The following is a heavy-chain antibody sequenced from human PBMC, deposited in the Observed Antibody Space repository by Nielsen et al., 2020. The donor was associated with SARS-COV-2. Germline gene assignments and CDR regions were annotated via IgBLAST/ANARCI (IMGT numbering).Heavy chain of an antibody. J-gene: IGHJ4*02. CDR2: IWYDGSNK. V-gene: IGHV3-33*01. CDR3: ARDLGIAAAGTTGGY. D-gene: IGHD6-13*01. Sequence: GGSLRLSCAASGFTFSSYGMHWVRQAPGKGLEWVAVIWYDGSNKYYADSVKGRFTISRDNSKNTLYLQMNSLRAEDTAVYYCARDLGIAAAGTTGGYWGQGTLVTVSS. CDR1: GFTFSSYG.